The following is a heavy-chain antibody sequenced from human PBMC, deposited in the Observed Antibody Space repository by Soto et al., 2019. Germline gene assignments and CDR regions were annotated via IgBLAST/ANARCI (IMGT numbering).Heavy chain of an antibody. CDR3: AREADYYDSSGYQTSGMDV. CDR1: GGSVSSGSYY. V-gene: IGHV4-61*01. Sequence: SETLSLTCTVSGGSVSSGSYYWSWIRQPPGKGLEWIGYIYYSGSTNYNPSLKSRVTISVDTSKNQFSLKLSSVTAADTAVYYCAREADYYDSSGYQTSGMDVWGQGTTVTVSS. CDR2: IYYSGST. D-gene: IGHD3-22*01. J-gene: IGHJ6*02.